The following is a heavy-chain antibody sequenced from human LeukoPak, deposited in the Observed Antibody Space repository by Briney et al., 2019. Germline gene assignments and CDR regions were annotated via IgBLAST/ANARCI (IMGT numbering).Heavy chain of an antibody. CDR3: ARVREWAYYFDY. J-gene: IGHJ4*02. CDR1: GGSISSFY. Sequence: SETLSLTCTVSGGSISSFYWSWIRQPPGKGLEWIGYIYNSGSTKYNPSLKSRVTISVDTSKNQFSLKLTSVTAADTAVYYCARVREWAYYFDYWGQGTLVTVSS. D-gene: IGHD3-3*01. V-gene: IGHV4-59*01. CDR2: IYNSGST.